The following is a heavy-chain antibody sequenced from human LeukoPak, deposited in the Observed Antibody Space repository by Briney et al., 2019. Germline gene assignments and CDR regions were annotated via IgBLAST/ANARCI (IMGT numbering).Heavy chain of an antibody. CDR3: ARVGRYYDYVWGSYRYGYYFDY. CDR1: GGSFSGYY. Sequence: PSETLSLTCAVYGGSFSGYYWSWIRQPPGKGLEWIGEINHSGSTNYNPSLKSRVTISVDTSKNQFSLKLSSVTAADTAVYYCARVGRYYDYVWGSYRYGYYFDYWGQGTLVTVSP. J-gene: IGHJ4*02. D-gene: IGHD3-16*02. V-gene: IGHV4-34*01. CDR2: INHSGST.